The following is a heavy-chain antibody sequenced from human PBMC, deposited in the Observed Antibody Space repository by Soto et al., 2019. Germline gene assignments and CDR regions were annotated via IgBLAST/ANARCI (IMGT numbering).Heavy chain of an antibody. Sequence: GGSLRLSCAASGFTFSSYAMSWVRQAPGKGLEWVSAISGSGGSTYYADSVKGRFTISRDNSKNTLYLQMNSLRAEDTAVYYCAKEALGVAGISPALDYWGQGTLVTVSS. V-gene: IGHV3-23*01. D-gene: IGHD6-19*01. CDR2: ISGSGGST. J-gene: IGHJ4*02. CDR3: AKEALGVAGISPALDY. CDR1: GFTFSSYA.